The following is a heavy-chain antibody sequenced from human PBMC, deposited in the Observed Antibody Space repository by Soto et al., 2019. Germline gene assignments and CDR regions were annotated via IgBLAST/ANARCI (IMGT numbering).Heavy chain of an antibody. Sequence: ASVKVSCKASGYTFTSYGISWVRQAPGQGLEWMGWISAYNGNTNYAQKLQGRVTMTTDTSTSTAYMELRSLRSDDSAVYYCARFSTVVVPAARGGGWFDPWGQGTLFTVSS. CDR2: ISAYNGNT. CDR1: GYTFTSYG. D-gene: IGHD2-2*01. V-gene: IGHV1-18*01. CDR3: ARFSTVVVPAARGGGWFDP. J-gene: IGHJ5*02.